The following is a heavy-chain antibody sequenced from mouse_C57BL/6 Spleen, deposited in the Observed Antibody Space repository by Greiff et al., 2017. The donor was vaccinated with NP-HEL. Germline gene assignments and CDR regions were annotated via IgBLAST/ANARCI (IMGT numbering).Heavy chain of an antibody. Sequence: QVQLQQSGAELVRPGTSVKMSCKASGYTFTNYWIGWAKQRPGHGLEWIGDIYPGGGYTNYNEKFKGKATLTADKSSSTAYMQFSSLTAEDSAIYYCARGNYYGSSYVGYFDVWGTGTTVTVSS. V-gene: IGHV1-63*01. D-gene: IGHD1-1*01. CDR1: GYTFTNYW. J-gene: IGHJ1*03. CDR3: ARGNYYGSSYVGYFDV. CDR2: IYPGGGYT.